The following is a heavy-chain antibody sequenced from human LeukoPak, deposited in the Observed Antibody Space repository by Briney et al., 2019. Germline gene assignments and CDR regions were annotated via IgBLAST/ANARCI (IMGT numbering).Heavy chain of an antibody. D-gene: IGHD3-10*01. CDR3: ATYGSGSYLDAFDI. Sequence: GGSLRLSCAASGFTFSSYSMNWVRQAPGKGLDWVSVIYSGGATYYADSVMGRFTISRDNSKNTLYLQMNSLRAEDTAVYYCATYGSGSYLDAFDIWGQGTMVTVSS. CDR1: GFTFSSYS. CDR2: IYSGGAT. J-gene: IGHJ3*02. V-gene: IGHV3-53*01.